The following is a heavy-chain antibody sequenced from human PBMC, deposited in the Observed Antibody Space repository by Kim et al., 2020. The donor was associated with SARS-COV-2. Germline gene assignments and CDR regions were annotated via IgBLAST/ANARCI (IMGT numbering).Heavy chain of an antibody. J-gene: IGHJ6*02. CDR3: ARAPPHLEYGLAV. CDR2: INHSGST. CDR1: GGSFSGYY. D-gene: IGHD3-3*01. Sequence: SETLSLTCAVYGGSFSGYYWSWIRQPPGKGLEWIGEINHSGSTNYNPSLKSRVTISVDTSKNQFSLTLSSLTAADTAVYYCARAPPHLEYGLAVWGQGPTVAVS. V-gene: IGHV4-34*01.